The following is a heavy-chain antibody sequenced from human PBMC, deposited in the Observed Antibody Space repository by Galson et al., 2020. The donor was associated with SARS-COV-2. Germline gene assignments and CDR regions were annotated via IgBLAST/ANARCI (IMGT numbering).Heavy chain of an antibody. CDR2: INWNGGNI. V-gene: IGHV3-20*04. Sequence: GESLKISCTGSGFTFDDYDMTWVRQAPGKGLEWVSGINWNGGNIGYTDSVKGRFTISRDNAKNSLYLQMNSLRVEDTALYYCARGRFNWNYIRFDPWGQGTLVTVSS. J-gene: IGHJ5*02. CDR3: ARGRFNWNYIRFDP. D-gene: IGHD1-7*01. CDR1: GFTFDDYD.